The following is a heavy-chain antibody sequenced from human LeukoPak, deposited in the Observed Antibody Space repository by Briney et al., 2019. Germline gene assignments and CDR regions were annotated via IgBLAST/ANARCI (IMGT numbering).Heavy chain of an antibody. CDR3: ARGRWGSIVATISGAFDI. CDR1: GFTFSSYS. D-gene: IGHD5-12*01. CDR2: ISSSSSYI. V-gene: IGHV3-21*01. Sequence: GGSLRLSCAASGFTFSSYSMNWARQAPGKGLEWVSSISSSSSYIYYADSVKGRFTISRDNAKNSLYLQMNSLRAEDTAVYYCARGRWGSIVATISGAFDIWGQGTMVTVSS. J-gene: IGHJ3*02.